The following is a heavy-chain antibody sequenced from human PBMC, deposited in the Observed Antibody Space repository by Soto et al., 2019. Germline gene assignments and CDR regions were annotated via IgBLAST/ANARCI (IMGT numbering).Heavy chain of an antibody. Sequence: ASVKVSCKASGYIFTSLAMHWVRQAPGQRLEWMGWINPGNGNTKYSQSFQGRVTITRDTSASTAYLQWSSLKASDTAIYYCARSFFDNFDYWGHGTLVTVSS. V-gene: IGHV1-3*01. J-gene: IGHJ4*01. CDR1: GYIFTSLA. CDR2: INPGNGNT. CDR3: ARSFFDNFDY. D-gene: IGHD3-3*01.